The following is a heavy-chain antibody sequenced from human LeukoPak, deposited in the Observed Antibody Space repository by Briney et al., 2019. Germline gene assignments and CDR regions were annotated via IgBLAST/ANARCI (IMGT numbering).Heavy chain of an antibody. CDR2: IWYDGSNK. D-gene: IGHD6-19*01. CDR3: AKDGGSGWYVGSDY. CDR1: GYTFTGYY. V-gene: IGHV3-33*06. J-gene: IGHJ4*02. Sequence: SCKASGYTFTGYYMHWVRQAPGKGLEWVAVIWYDGSNKYYADSVKGRFTISRDNSKNTLYLQMNSLRAEDTAVYYCAKDGGSGWYVGSDYWGQGTLVTVSS.